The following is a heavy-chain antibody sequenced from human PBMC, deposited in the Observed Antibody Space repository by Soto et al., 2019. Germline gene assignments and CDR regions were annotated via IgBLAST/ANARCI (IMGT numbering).Heavy chain of an antibody. CDR2: IIPIFGTA. Sequence: QMQLVQSGAEVKKPGSSVKVSCKASGGTFSSYAISWVRQAPGQGLEWMGGIIPIFGTANYAQKFQGRVTITADESTSTAYMELSSLRSEDTAVYYCARDNRIAVAAVYYYYGMDVWGQGTTVTVSS. J-gene: IGHJ6*02. CDR1: GGTFSSYA. CDR3: ARDNRIAVAAVYYYYGMDV. D-gene: IGHD6-19*01. V-gene: IGHV1-69*01.